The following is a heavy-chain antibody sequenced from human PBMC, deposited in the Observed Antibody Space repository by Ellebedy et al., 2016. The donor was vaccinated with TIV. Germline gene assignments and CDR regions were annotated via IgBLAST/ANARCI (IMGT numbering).Heavy chain of an antibody. CDR1: GLTFSSHA. D-gene: IGHD1-26*01. CDR2: ITESGGNT. Sequence: GESLKISCAASGLTFSSHAMSWVRQAPGKGLEWVSSITESGGNTYYADSVKGRFTISRDNAKRSLFLQMNSLRVDDTAVYYCVTWGTSYSRWGQGSLVTISS. J-gene: IGHJ4*02. V-gene: IGHV3-23*01. CDR3: VTWGTSYSR.